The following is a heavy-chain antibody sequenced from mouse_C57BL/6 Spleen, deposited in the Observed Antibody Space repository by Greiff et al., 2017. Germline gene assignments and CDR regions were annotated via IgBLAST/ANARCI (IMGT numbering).Heavy chain of an antibody. V-gene: IGHV1-64*01. CDR2: IHPNSGST. CDR1: GYTFTSYW. Sequence: VQLQQPGAELVKPGASVKLSCKASGYTFTSYWMHWVKQRPGQGLEWIGMIHPNSGSTNYNEKFKSKATLTVDKSSSTAYMQLSSLTSEDSAVYYCAREVYYYGSSGGYFDYWGQGTTLTVSS. J-gene: IGHJ2*01. CDR3: AREVYYYGSSGGYFDY. D-gene: IGHD1-1*01.